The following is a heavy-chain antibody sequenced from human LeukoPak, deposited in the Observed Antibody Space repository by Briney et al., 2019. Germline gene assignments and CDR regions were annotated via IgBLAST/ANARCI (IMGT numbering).Heavy chain of an antibody. Sequence: SGGSLRLSCAASGFTFSSYGMHWVRQAPGKGLEWVAVISYDGSNKYYADSVKGRFTISRDNSKNTLYLQMNSLRAEDTAVHYCAKPDGIAVARPPDNAFDIWGQGTMVTVSS. CDR1: GFTFSSYG. D-gene: IGHD6-19*01. J-gene: IGHJ3*02. CDR3: AKPDGIAVARPPDNAFDI. V-gene: IGHV3-30*18. CDR2: ISYDGSNK.